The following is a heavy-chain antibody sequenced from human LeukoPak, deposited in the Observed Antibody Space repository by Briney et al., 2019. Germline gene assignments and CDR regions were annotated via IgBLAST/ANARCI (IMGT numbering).Heavy chain of an antibody. D-gene: IGHD3-16*01. CDR3: ARLWGGYFDY. CDR2: IYYSGST. J-gene: IGHJ4*02. V-gene: IGHV4-39*01. Sequence: SETLSLTCTVSGGSISSSSYYWGWIRQPPGKGLEWIGSIYYSGSTYYNPSLKSRVTISVDTSKNQFSLKLSSVTAADTAVYYCARLWGGYFDYWGQGTLVTVSS. CDR1: GGSISSSSYY.